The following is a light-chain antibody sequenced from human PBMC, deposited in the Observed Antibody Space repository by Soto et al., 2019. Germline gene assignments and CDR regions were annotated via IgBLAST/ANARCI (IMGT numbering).Light chain of an antibody. J-gene: IGKJ1*01. CDR3: QQYGSSGT. CDR2: GAS. V-gene: IGKV3-15*01. Sequence: EIVMTQSPATLSVSPGERATLSCRASQSVSSNLAWYQQKPGQAPRLLIYGASTRATGIPARFSGSGSGTDFSLTIRRLEPDDFAVYYCQQYGSSGTFGQGTKVDI. CDR1: QSVSSN.